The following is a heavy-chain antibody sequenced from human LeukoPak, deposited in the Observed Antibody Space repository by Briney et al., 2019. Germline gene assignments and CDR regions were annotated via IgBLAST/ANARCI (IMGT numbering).Heavy chain of an antibody. V-gene: IGHV3-21*01. D-gene: IGHD5-24*01. Sequence: GGSLRLSCAASGFTFSSYSMNWVRQAPGKGLKWVSSISSSSSYIYYADSVKGRFTISRDNAKNSLYLQMNSLRAEDTAVYYCAGDLLGDCYNYYWGQGTLVTVSS. CDR2: ISSSSSYI. CDR3: AGDLLGDCYNYY. J-gene: IGHJ4*02. CDR1: GFTFSSYS.